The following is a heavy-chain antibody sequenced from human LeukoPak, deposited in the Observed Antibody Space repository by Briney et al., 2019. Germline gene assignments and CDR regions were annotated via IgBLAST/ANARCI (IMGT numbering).Heavy chain of an antibody. CDR2: ISSSSSYI. CDR3: ARDGYGDYVFDY. D-gene: IGHD4-17*01. Sequence: SGGSLRLSCAASGFTFSSYSMNWVRQAPGKGLEWVSSISSSSSYIYYADSVKGRFTISRDNAKNSLYLQMNSLRAEDTAVYYCARDGYGDYVFDYWGQGTLVTVSS. J-gene: IGHJ4*02. CDR1: GFTFSSYS. V-gene: IGHV3-21*01.